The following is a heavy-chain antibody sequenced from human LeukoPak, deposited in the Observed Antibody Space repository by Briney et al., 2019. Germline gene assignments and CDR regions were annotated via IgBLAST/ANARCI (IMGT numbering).Heavy chain of an antibody. V-gene: IGHV4-38-2*02. CDR3: AREFTYYDSSGYDDY. Sequence: SETLSLTCTVSGYSISSGYYWGWIRQPPGKGLEWIGSIYHSGSTYYNPSLKSRVTISVDTSKNQFSLKLSSVTAADTAVYYCAREFTYYDSSGYDDYWGQGTLVTVSS. CDR1: GYSISSGYY. D-gene: IGHD3-22*01. CDR2: IYHSGST. J-gene: IGHJ4*02.